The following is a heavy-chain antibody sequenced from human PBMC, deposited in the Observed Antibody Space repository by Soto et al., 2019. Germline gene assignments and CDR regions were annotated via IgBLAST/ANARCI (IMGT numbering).Heavy chain of an antibody. CDR2: IIPIFGTA. CDR3: ARALIHSSGYYYAAEKEYYVDY. CDR1: GGTFSSYA. J-gene: IGHJ4*02. Sequence: VQLVQSGAEVKKPGSSVKVSCKASGGTFSSYAISWVRQAPGQGLEWMGGIIPIFGTANYAQKFQGRVTSTADESTCTAYMELGSLRSEDTVVYYCARALIHSSGYYYAAEKEYYVDYWGQGTLVTVSS. V-gene: IGHV1-69*12. D-gene: IGHD3-22*01.